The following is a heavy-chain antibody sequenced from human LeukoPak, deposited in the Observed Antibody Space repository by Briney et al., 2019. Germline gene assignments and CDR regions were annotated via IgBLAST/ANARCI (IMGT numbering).Heavy chain of an antibody. CDR3: ARKYSGTWVYCDL. Sequence: SETLSLTCAVSADSIGSNNWRNWVRQAPGKGLEWIGKIYHSGSTNKNPSLKSRVPKSIDTSKNQFSLKLRAMTATGTAVYYCARKYSGTWVYCDLWRRGTLLSVRS. CDR1: ADSIGSNNW. V-gene: IGHV4-4*02. D-gene: IGHD6-13*01. J-gene: IGHJ2*01. CDR2: IYHSGST.